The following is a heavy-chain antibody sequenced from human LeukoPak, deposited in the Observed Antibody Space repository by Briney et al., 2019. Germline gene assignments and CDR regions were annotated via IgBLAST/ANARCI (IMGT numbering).Heavy chain of an antibody. CDR2: IYSSGST. CDR1: GGSVSGSY. D-gene: IGHD7-27*01. J-gene: IGHJ4*02. CDR3: ASRKLGNDY. Sequence: SETLSLTCTVSGGSVSGSYWSWIRQAPGKGLEWIGYIYSSGSTNYNASLKSRVTISADTSKNQFSLKLISVTAADTAVYYCASRKLGNDYWGQGTLVTVSS. V-gene: IGHV4-59*02.